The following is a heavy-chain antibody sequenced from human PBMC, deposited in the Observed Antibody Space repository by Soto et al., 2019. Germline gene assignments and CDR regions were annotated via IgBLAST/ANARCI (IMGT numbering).Heavy chain of an antibody. CDR3: AKVVVGATRENYYYYGMDV. D-gene: IGHD1-26*01. CDR1: GFTFSSYG. J-gene: IGHJ6*02. Sequence: GGSLRLSCAASGFTFSSYGMHWVRQAPGKGLEWVAVISYDGSNKYYADSVKGRFTISRDNSKNTLYLQMNSLRAEDTAVYYCAKVVVGATRENYYYYGMDVWGQGTTVTVSS. CDR2: ISYDGSNK. V-gene: IGHV3-30*18.